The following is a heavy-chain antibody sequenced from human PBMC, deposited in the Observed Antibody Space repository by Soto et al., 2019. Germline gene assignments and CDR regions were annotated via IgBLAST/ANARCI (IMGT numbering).Heavy chain of an antibody. V-gene: IGHV3-23*01. CDR1: GFTFSSYA. Sequence: EVQLLESGGGLVQPGGSLRLSCAASGFTFSSYAMSWVRQAPAKGLEWVSAISGSGGSTYYADSVKGRFTISRDNSKNTLYLQMNSLRAEDTAVYYCAKKRGWYTAFDYWGQGTLVTVSS. CDR3: AKKRGWYTAFDY. CDR2: ISGSGGST. J-gene: IGHJ4*02. D-gene: IGHD6-19*01.